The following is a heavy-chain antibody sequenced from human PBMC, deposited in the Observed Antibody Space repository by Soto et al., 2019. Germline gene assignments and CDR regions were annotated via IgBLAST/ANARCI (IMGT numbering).Heavy chain of an antibody. Sequence: QVQLVQSGAEVKKPGSSMKVSCKASGGTFSSYAISWVRQAPGQGLEWMGGIIPIFGTANYAQKFQGRVTITADESTSTAYMELSSLRSEDTAVYYCARGGAYCGGDCYPPPGYWGQGTLVTVSS. D-gene: IGHD2-21*02. CDR1: GGTFSSYA. J-gene: IGHJ4*02. CDR3: ARGGAYCGGDCYPPPGY. V-gene: IGHV1-69*01. CDR2: IIPIFGTA.